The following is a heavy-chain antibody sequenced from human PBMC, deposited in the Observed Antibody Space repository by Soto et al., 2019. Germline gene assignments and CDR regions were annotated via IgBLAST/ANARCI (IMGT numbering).Heavy chain of an antibody. Sequence: SVKVSCKASRVAFSKFIVTWVRQAPGLGLEWVGGIIPIFGTANYAQKFQGRVTITADESTSTSYMEVNNLRSEDTAVYYCAKVRYSSPMGYYYGMDVWGQGTTVTSP. D-gene: IGHD6-19*01. V-gene: IGHV1-69*13. CDR2: IIPIFGTA. CDR1: RVAFSKFI. CDR3: AKVRYSSPMGYYYGMDV. J-gene: IGHJ6*02.